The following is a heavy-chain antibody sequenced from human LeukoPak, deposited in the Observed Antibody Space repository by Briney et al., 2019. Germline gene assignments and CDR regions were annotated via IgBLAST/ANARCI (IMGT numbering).Heavy chain of an antibody. CDR2: IIPIFGTA. J-gene: IGHJ4*02. V-gene: IGHV1-69*01. D-gene: IGHD5-18*01. Sequence: SVKVSCKASGGTFSSYAISWVRQAPGQGLEWMGGIIPIFGTANYAQKFQGRVTITADESTSTAYKELSSLRSEDTAVYYCARMEAMVRTFDYWGQGTLVTVSS. CDR1: GGTFSSYA. CDR3: ARMEAMVRTFDY.